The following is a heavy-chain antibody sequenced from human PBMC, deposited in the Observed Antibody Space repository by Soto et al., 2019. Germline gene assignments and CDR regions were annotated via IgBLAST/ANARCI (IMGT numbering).Heavy chain of an antibody. CDR2: IYYSGST. CDR3: ARVLSQELYYYYYYGMDV. CDR1: GGSISSGDYY. V-gene: IGHV4-30-4*01. D-gene: IGHD3-10*01. J-gene: IGHJ6*02. Sequence: SETLSLTCTVSGGSISSGDYYWSWIRQPPGKGLEWIGYIYYSGSTYYNPSLKSRVTISVDTSKNQFSLKLSSVTAADTAVYYCARVLSQELYYYYYYGMDVWGQGTTVTVSS.